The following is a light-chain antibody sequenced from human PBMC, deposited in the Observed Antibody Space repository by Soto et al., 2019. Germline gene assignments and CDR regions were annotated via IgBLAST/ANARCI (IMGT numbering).Light chain of an antibody. CDR1: NSDVGGYDY. V-gene: IGLV2-14*01. CDR2: EVS. Sequence: QSALTQPASVSGSPGQSITISCTGTNSDVGGYDYVSWYQQHPGKAPKLMIYEVSHRPSGVSNRFSGSRSGNTASLTISGLQAEDEADYYCSSYTSSTTLGVVGGGTKLTVL. CDR3: SSYTSSTTLGV. J-gene: IGLJ3*02.